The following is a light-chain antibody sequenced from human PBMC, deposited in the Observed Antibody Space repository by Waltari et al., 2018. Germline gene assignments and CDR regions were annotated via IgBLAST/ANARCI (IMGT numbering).Light chain of an antibody. CDR1: SGDVGARAL. V-gene: IGLV2-14*03. CDR3: SSYTTTRTYV. Sequence: QSALTQPASVSGSPGQSIAISCTGTSGDVGARALVSWYQQHPGKAPRLMIYDVTKRPSGVSDRFSGSKSGNTASLTISGLQAEDESDYYCSSYTTTRTYVFGSGTKVTVL. J-gene: IGLJ1*01. CDR2: DVT.